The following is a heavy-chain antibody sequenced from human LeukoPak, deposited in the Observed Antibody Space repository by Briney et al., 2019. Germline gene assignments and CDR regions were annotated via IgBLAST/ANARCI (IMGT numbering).Heavy chain of an antibody. V-gene: IGHV1-18*01. CDR2: ISAYNGKT. D-gene: IGHD3-10*01. J-gene: IGHJ6*02. Sequence: ASVKVSCKASGYTFTSYGISWVRQAPGQGVEWRGWISAYNGKTNYAQKLQGRVTLTPDTSTSTAYMELRPLRSDATAVYYCARDYGYGSGSYIPYSYYRMDVWGQGTTVTVSS. CDR3: ARDYGYGSGSYIPYSYYRMDV. CDR1: GYTFTSYG.